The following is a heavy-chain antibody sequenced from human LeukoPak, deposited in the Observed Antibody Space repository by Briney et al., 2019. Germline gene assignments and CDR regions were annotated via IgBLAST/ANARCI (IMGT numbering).Heavy chain of an antibody. CDR3: ARARPLGSH. Sequence: KPSETLSLTCAVYGGSFSGYYWSWIRQPPGKGLEWIGEINHSGSTNYNPSLKSRVTISVDTPKNQFSLKLSSVTAADTAVYYCARARPLGSHWGQGTLVTVSS. J-gene: IGHJ4*02. V-gene: IGHV4-34*01. D-gene: IGHD3-10*01. CDR2: INHSGST. CDR1: GGSFSGYY.